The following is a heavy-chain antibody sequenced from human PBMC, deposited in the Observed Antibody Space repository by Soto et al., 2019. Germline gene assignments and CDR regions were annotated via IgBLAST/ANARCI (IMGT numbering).Heavy chain of an antibody. CDR2: ISWNSGSI. Sequence: ESGGGLAQPGRSLRLSCAASGFTFGDYAMHWVRQAPGKGLEWVSGISWNSGSIGYADSVKGRFTISRDNAKNSLYLQMNSLRGEDTALYYCAKDRYSGSYADAFDIWGQGTMVTVSS. CDR3: AKDRYSGSYADAFDI. CDR1: GFTFGDYA. V-gene: IGHV3-9*01. D-gene: IGHD1-26*01. J-gene: IGHJ3*02.